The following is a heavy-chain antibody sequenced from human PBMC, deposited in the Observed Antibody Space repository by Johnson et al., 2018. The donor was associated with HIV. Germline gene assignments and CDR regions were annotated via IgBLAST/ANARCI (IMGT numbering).Heavy chain of an antibody. J-gene: IGHJ3*02. CDR2: ISNSGGDT. V-gene: IGHV3-11*06. CDR3: ARRLWFRNLYDAFDI. D-gene: IGHD3-10*01. CDR1: GVIFSDYY. Sequence: QVQLVESGGGVVRPGGSLRLSCAVSGVIFSDYYMSWIRQAPGKGLEWVSTISNSGGDTYYADSVKGRFTISRDTAKNTLYLQMNNLRPEDTALYYCARRLWFRNLYDAFDIWGQGTMVTVSS.